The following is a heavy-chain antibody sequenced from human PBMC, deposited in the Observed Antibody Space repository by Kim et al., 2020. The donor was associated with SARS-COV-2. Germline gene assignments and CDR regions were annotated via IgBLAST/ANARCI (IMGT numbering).Heavy chain of an antibody. V-gene: IGHV3-53*04. CDR3: ARDRAYGDFVFDY. Sequence: APGKGMGWVSVIYSGGSTYYADSVKGRFTISRHNSKNTLYLQMNSLRAEDTAVYYCARDRAYGDFVFDYWGQGTLVTVSS. D-gene: IGHD4-17*01. J-gene: IGHJ4*02. CDR2: IYSGGST.